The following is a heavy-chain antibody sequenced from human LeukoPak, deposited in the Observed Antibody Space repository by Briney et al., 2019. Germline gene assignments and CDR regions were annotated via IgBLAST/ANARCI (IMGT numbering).Heavy chain of an antibody. CDR1: GFPFISYT. J-gene: IGHJ4*02. CDR2: INRDSHYI. D-gene: IGHD3-10*01. Sequence: GGSLRLSCAASGFPFISYTINWVRPAPGKGLEWVSSINRDSHYIYYADSVKGRFTISRDNAENSLYLQMDSLRAEDTAVYYCARGSVHTSYDQWGQGTLVTVSS. V-gene: IGHV3-21*01. CDR3: ARGSVHTSYDQ.